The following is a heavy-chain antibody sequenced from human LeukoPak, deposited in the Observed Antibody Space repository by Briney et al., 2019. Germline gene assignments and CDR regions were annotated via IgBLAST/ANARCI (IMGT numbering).Heavy chain of an antibody. CDR2: ILSDGSNK. V-gene: IGHV3-30*18. Sequence: GGSLRLSCAASGFTFSTYSMHWVRQAPGKWLEWVAVILSDGSNKYYADSEKSRFTIVRDNSNNTLYLKMNSLRAEDTAVYFCAKDGISVPELYATPSNWFDPWGQGTLVTVSS. D-gene: IGHD2-8*01. CDR1: GFTFSTYS. J-gene: IGHJ5*02. CDR3: AKDGISVPELYATPSNWFDP.